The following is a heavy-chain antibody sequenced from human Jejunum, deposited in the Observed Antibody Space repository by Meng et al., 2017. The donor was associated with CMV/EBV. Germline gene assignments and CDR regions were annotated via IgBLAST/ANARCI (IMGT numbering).Heavy chain of an antibody. CDR1: GFSPSTGGEG. D-gene: IGHD1-26*01. CDR2: IYRGDDK. V-gene: IGHV2-5*02. CDR3: AHFVGGYYPSRPDY. Sequence: INLNDAGPTLVNPTRTPTLTVSFSGFSPSTGGEGVGWIRQPPGKALEWLALIYRGDDKRYSPSLNSRLTIAKDTSKNEVVLTLTNMGPIDTGTYYCAHFVGGYYPSRPDYWGQGTLVTVSS. J-gene: IGHJ4*02.